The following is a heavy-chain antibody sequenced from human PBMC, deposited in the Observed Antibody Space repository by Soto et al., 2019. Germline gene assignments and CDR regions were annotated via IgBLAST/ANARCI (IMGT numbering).Heavy chain of an antibody. J-gene: IGHJ6*03. CDR2: ISYDGSNK. V-gene: IGHV3-30*18. D-gene: IGHD3-3*01. Sequence: GSLRLSCAASGFTFSSYGMHWVRQAPGKGLEWVAVISYDGSNKYYADSVKGRFAISRDNSKNTLYLQMNSLRAEDTAVYYCAKSYDFWSGRPYYYYYMDVWGKGTTVTVSS. CDR3: AKSYDFWSGRPYYYYYMDV. CDR1: GFTFSSYG.